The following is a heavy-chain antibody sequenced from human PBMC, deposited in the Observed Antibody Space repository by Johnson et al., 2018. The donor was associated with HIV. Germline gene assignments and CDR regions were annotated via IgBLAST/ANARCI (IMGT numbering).Heavy chain of an antibody. CDR2: INWNGGRT. V-gene: IGHV3-20*04. J-gene: IGHJ3*02. CDR3: ARDGYSGGFDI. D-gene: IGHD2-21*01. CDR1: GFTFDEYG. Sequence: VESGGSLRLSCAASGFTFDEYGMSWVRQAPGKGLEWASGINWNGGRTGYADSMQGRFTISRDNAKNSLYLQMNSLKTEDTAVYYCARDGYSGGFDIWGQGTMVTVSS.